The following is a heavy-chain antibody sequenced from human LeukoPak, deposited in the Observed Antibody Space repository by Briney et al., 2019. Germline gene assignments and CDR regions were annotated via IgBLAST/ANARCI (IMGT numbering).Heavy chain of an antibody. CDR1: RVTFSSYG. CDR2: ISAYNGNT. Sequence: ASVKVSCKASRVTFSSYGISWVRQAPGQGLEWMGWISAYNGNTNYAQKLQGRVTMTTDTSTSTAYMGLRSLRYVHTAVYSCWRDYGRNVRSGYWGQGTLVTVSS. V-gene: IGHV1-18*01. CDR3: WRDYGRNVRSGY. J-gene: IGHJ4*02. D-gene: IGHD4-23*01.